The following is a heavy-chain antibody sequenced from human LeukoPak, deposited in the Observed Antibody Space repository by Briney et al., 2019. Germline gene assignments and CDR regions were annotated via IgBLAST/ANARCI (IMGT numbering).Heavy chain of an antibody. J-gene: IGHJ4*02. D-gene: IGHD3-9*01. Sequence: VGSLRLSCAASGFTFSNAWMSWLRQAPGTGLEWVHRIKSKTDGGRTDYAAPVKGRFNISRDDSKHTLYLQMNSLKTEDTAVYYCTTDGSFGYDILTGYYNVRSFDYWGQGTLVTVSS. V-gene: IGHV3-15*01. CDR3: TTDGSFGYDILTGYYNVRSFDY. CDR1: GFTFSNAW. CDR2: IKSKTDGGRT.